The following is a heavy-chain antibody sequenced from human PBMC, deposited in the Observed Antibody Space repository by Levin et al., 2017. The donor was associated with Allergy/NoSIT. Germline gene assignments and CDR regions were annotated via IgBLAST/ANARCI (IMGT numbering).Heavy chain of an antibody. D-gene: IGHD3-22*01. J-gene: IGHJ4*02. CDR3: ARGGVYYYDSRDNQIDY. Sequence: PGESLKISCAASGFTFSSYWMHWVRQAPGKGLVWVSRINSDGSTTTYADSVKGRFTISRDNAKNTLYLQMNSLRAEDTAVYYCARGGVYYYDSRDNQIDYWGQGTLVTVSS. V-gene: IGHV3-74*01. CDR2: INSDGSTT. CDR1: GFTFSSYW.